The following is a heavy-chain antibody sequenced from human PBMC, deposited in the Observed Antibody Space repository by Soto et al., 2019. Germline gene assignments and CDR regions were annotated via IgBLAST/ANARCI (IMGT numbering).Heavy chain of an antibody. D-gene: IGHD6-13*01. Sequence: VQLLESGGGLVQPGGSLRLSCAASGFTFSNYAMTWVRQAPGKGLEWVSVITGSGGGTYFVDSVKGRFTISRDNSKNTVYLQMNSLRAEDTAVYYCATRPLTAAGFDYWGQGTLVTVSS. J-gene: IGHJ4*02. CDR3: ATRPLTAAGFDY. CDR1: GFTFSNYA. CDR2: ITGSGGGT. V-gene: IGHV3-23*01.